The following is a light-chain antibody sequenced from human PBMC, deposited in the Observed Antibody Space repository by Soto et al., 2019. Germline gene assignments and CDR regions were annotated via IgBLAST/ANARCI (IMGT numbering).Light chain of an antibody. Sequence: QSVLTQPRSVSGSPGQSVTISCTGTSSDVGGYNYVSWYQQHPGKAPKLMIYDVSQRPSGVPDRFSGSKSGNTASLAISGLQAEDEADYYCCSFERRYTYVFGTGTKVTVL. V-gene: IGLV2-11*01. CDR2: DVS. CDR3: CSFERRYTYV. CDR1: SSDVGGYNY. J-gene: IGLJ1*01.